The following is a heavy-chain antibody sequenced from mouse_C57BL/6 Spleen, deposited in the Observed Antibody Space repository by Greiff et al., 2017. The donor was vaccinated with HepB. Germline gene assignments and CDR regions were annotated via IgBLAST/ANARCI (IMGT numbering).Heavy chain of an antibody. J-gene: IGHJ2*01. Sequence: EVQLQQSGPELVKPGASVKISCKASGYTFTDYYMNWVKQSHGKSLEWIGDINPNNGGTSYNQKLKGKATLTVDKSSSTAYMELRSLTSEDSAVYYCASLYYGVFDYWGQGTTLTVSS. V-gene: IGHV1-26*01. CDR2: INPNNGGT. CDR1: GYTFTDYY. D-gene: IGHD1-1*01. CDR3: ASLYYGVFDY.